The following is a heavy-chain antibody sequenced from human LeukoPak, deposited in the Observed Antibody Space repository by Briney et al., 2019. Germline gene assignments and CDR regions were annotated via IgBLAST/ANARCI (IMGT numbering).Heavy chain of an antibody. J-gene: IGHJ4*02. Sequence: SETLSLTCTVSGGSISSYYWSWIRQPPGKGLEWIGYIYYSGSTNYNPSLKSRVTISVDTSKNQFSLKLSSVTAADTAVYYCARGSEYYYDSSNFDYWSQGTLVTVSS. CDR2: IYYSGST. CDR1: GGSISSYY. CDR3: ARGSEYYYDSSNFDY. D-gene: IGHD3-22*01. V-gene: IGHV4-59*01.